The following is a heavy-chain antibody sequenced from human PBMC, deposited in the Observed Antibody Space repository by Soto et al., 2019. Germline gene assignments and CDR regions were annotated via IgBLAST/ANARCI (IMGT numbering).Heavy chain of an antibody. CDR3: AREAYGDSYFDY. Sequence: GGSLRLSCAASGFTFSSYGMHWVRQAPGKGLEWVAVIWYDGSNKYYADSVKGRFTISRDNSKNTLYLQMNSLRAEDTAVYYCAREAYGDSYFDYWGQGTLVTVSS. D-gene: IGHD4-17*01. CDR2: IWYDGSNK. J-gene: IGHJ4*02. V-gene: IGHV3-33*01. CDR1: GFTFSSYG.